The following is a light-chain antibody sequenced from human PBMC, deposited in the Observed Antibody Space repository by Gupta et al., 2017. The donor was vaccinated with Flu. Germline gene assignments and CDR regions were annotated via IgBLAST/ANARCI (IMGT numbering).Light chain of an antibody. V-gene: IGLV3-25*03. CDR3: QSADSGGTSWV. Sequence: SYALTQPPSVSVSPGQTARITCCGDALATQYGYWYQQKPAQAPVLVIYKDSERPSGIPERFSGSSSGKTVTLTISGVQAEDEADYHCQSADSGGTSWVFGGGTKLTVL. CDR1: ALATQY. J-gene: IGLJ3*02. CDR2: KDS.